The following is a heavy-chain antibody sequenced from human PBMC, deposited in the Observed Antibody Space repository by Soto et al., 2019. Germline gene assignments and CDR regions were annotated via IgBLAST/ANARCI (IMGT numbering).Heavy chain of an antibody. CDR3: ARGPGMYSSSSQPLTYYYYYGMDV. CDR2: ISSSSSYI. J-gene: IGHJ6*02. CDR1: GFTFSSYS. Sequence: GGSLRLSCAASGFTFSSYSMNWVRQAPGKGLEWVSSISSSSSYIYYADSVKGRFTISRDNAKNSLYLQMTSLRAEDTAVYYCARGPGMYSSSSQPLTYYYYYGMDVWGQGTTVTVSS. D-gene: IGHD6-13*01. V-gene: IGHV3-21*01.